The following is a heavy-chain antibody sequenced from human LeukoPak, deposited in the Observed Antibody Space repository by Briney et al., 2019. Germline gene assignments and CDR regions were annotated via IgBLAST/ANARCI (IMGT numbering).Heavy chain of an antibody. J-gene: IGHJ5*02. CDR2: IIPIFGTA. V-gene: IGHV1-69*05. Sequence: SVKVSCKASGGTFSSYAISWVRQAPGQGLEWMGGIIPIFGTANYAQKFQGRVTITTDESTSTAYMELSSLRSEDTAVYYCARVNYYDSSGHNWFDPWGQGTLVTVSS. CDR1: GGTFSSYA. D-gene: IGHD3-22*01. CDR3: ARVNYYDSSGHNWFDP.